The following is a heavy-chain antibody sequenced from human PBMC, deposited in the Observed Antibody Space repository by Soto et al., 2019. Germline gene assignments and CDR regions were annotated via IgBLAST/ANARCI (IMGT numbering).Heavy chain of an antibody. CDR1: GYSISNGYF. Sequence: SETLSLTCAVSGYSISNGYFWGWIRQPPGKGLEWIVNIYHTGTTYYNPSLKSRVTISVDTSKNQFSLKLTSVTAADTAVYYCARKELVPAVTTPVDYFDYWGQGPLVPV. J-gene: IGHJ4*02. CDR3: ARKELVPAVTTPVDYFDY. V-gene: IGHV4-38-2*01. D-gene: IGHD4-17*01. CDR2: IYHTGTT.